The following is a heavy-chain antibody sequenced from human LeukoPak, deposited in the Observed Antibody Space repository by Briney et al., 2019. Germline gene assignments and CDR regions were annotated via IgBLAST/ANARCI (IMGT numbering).Heavy chain of an antibody. CDR1: GGSFSDYY. J-gene: IGHJ4*02. Sequence: PSETLSLTCAVYGGSFSDYYWSWIRQPPGKGLEWIGEISHSGSTNYNPSLKSRVTISVDTSKNQFSLKLSSVTAADTAVYYCAGYDSSGYYYFDYWGQGTLVTVSS. CDR2: ISHSGST. CDR3: AGYDSSGYYYFDY. D-gene: IGHD3-22*01. V-gene: IGHV4-34*01.